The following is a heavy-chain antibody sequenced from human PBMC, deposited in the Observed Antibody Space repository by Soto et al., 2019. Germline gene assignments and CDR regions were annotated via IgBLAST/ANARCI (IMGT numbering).Heavy chain of an antibody. CDR1: GFTFRTYA. CDR3: AKMPTGSGSSKFDY. V-gene: IGHV3-23*01. CDR2: ISGSGSFT. D-gene: IGHD3-10*01. Sequence: GSLRLSCAASGFTFRTYAMNWVRQAPGKGLEWISAISGSGSFTHYADSVRGRFTISRDNSQNQLYLQMNNLRGDDTAMYYCAKMPTGSGSSKFDYWGQGIQVTVSS. J-gene: IGHJ4*02.